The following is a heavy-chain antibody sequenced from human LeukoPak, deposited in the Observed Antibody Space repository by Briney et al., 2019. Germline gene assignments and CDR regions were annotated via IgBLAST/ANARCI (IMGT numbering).Heavy chain of an antibody. D-gene: IGHD3-22*01. J-gene: IGHJ4*02. Sequence: GGSLRLSCAVSGFTFSNYWMSWVRQAPGKGLEWVANINQDGSEKYYVDSLKGRFTISRDNTKNSLYLQMNSLRAEDTAVYYCARDYVYYYNDSDYYGLGYYFDYWGQGTLVTVSS. V-gene: IGHV3-7*01. CDR1: GFTFSNYW. CDR3: ARDYVYYYNDSDYYGLGYYFDY. CDR2: INQDGSEK.